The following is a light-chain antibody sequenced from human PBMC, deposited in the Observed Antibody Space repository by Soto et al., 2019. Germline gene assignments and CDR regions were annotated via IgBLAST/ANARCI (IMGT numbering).Light chain of an antibody. V-gene: IGKV3-20*01. CDR1: QSFSYNY. CDR2: GAX. CDR3: QQYGSSPPRT. Sequence: EIVLTQSPGTLSLSAGERATVAXRASQSFSYNYLAGYQEKPGHATRIXXXGAXNRATGIPERFSGSGSGKDFTLTISRLEPEDFAVYYCQQYGSSPPRTFGGGTKVDIK. J-gene: IGKJ4*01.